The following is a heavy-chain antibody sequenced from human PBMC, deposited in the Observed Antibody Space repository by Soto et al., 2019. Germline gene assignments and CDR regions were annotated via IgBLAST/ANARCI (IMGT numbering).Heavy chain of an antibody. J-gene: IGHJ6*02. Sequence: ASVKVSCKASGYTFTGYYMHWVRQAPGQGLEWMGWINPNSGGTNYAQKFQGWVTMTRDTSISTAYMELSRLRSDDTAVYYCAGLRCNTDCYKFYGMDVWGQGTTVTVSS. CDR3: AGLRCNTDCYKFYGMDV. CDR2: INPNSGGT. CDR1: GYTFTGYY. D-gene: IGHD2-2*02. V-gene: IGHV1-2*04.